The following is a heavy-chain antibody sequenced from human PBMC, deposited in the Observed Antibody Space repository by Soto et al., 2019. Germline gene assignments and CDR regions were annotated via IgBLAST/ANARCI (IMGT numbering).Heavy chain of an antibody. Sequence: EVQLVESGGGLVQSGGSLKLSCAASGFTFSGSSMHWVRQASGKGLEWVGRIRSKVNSYATAYAASVEGRFIISRDVSKNTTYLQMNSLKTEDTAVYYCTRRGTDRWDSGIGYWGQGTLVTVSS. J-gene: IGHJ4*02. D-gene: IGHD1-26*01. CDR1: GFTFSGSS. CDR3: TRRGTDRWDSGIGY. CDR2: IRSKVNSYAT. V-gene: IGHV3-73*02.